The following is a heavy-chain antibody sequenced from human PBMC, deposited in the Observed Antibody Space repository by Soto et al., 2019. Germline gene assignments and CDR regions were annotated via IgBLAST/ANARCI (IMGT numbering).Heavy chain of an antibody. CDR2: ISSRSDI. CDR3: ARENTAWPLAYGLDV. D-gene: IGHD2-21*02. V-gene: IGHV3-21*01. J-gene: IGHJ6*02. Sequence: GSLRLSCVGSAFTFSTYSINWVRQAPGKGLEWVSSISSRSDIYYADSVKGRFTISRDNAKNSVSLQMNSLRAEDTAVYYCARENTAWPLAYGLDVWGQGTTVTVSS. CDR1: AFTFSTYS.